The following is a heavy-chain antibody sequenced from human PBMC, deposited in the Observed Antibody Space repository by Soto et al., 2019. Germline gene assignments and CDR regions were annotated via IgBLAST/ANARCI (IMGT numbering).Heavy chain of an antibody. CDR2: INAGNGNT. V-gene: IGHV1-3*01. Sequence: ASVKVSCKASGYTFTSYAMHWVRQAPGQRLEWMGWINAGNGNTKYSQKFQGRVTITRDTSASTAYMELSSLRSEDTAVYYCARDMVAGYYYYGMDVWGQGTTVTVSS. D-gene: IGHD6-19*01. CDR3: ARDMVAGYYYYGMDV. J-gene: IGHJ6*01. CDR1: GYTFTSYA.